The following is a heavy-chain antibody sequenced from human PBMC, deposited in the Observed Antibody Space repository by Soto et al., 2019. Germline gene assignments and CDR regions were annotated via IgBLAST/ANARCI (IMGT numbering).Heavy chain of an antibody. J-gene: IGHJ6*02. Sequence: GESLKISCKGSGYSFTSYWIGWVRQMPGKGLEWMGIIYPGDSDTRYSPSFQGQVTISADKSISTAYLQWSSLKASDTAMYYCASNIAVAGNYHSYGMDVWGPGTTVTLSS. CDR1: GYSFTSYW. CDR2: IYPGDSDT. V-gene: IGHV5-51*01. CDR3: ASNIAVAGNYHSYGMDV. D-gene: IGHD6-19*01.